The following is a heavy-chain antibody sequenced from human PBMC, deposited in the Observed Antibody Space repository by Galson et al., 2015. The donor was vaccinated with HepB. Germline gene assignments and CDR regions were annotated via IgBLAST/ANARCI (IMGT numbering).Heavy chain of an antibody. Sequence: SLRLSCAASGFTFSRYAMHWVRQAPGKGLEWVAVISYDGSNKYYADSVKGRFTISRDNSKNTLYLQMNSLRPEDTAEYYCASDCDGSGSFYNMLGYWGQGTMVTVSS. V-gene: IGHV3-30-3*01. CDR2: ISYDGSNK. CDR3: ASDCDGSGSFYNMLGY. CDR1: GFTFSRYA. J-gene: IGHJ4*02. D-gene: IGHD3-10*01.